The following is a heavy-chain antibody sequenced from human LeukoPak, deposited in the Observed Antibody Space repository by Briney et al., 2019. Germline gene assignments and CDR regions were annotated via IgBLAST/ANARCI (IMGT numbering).Heavy chain of an antibody. Sequence: PGGSLRLSCVGSGFTFSNSILSWVRQAPGKGLEWLSTFSGNDGYTYYADSVRGRFTISRDNSKNTVYLQMNSLRAEDTADYYCARGLQGYYDSLTGYYRGRYYFDYWGQGTLVTVSS. V-gene: IGHV3-23*01. CDR3: ARGLQGYYDSLTGYYRGRYYFDY. CDR1: GFTFSNSI. CDR2: FSGNDGYT. D-gene: IGHD3-9*01. J-gene: IGHJ4*02.